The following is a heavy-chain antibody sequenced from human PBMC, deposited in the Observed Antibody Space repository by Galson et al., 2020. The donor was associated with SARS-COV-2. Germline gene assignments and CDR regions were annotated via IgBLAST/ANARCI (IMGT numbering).Heavy chain of an antibody. CDR1: GDSVSSNSGA. CDR3: ARGTHASGMDV. J-gene: IGHJ6*02. Sequence: SQTLSLTSAIPGDSVSSNSGAWNWIRQSPSRGLEWLGRTYYRSKWYNDYAVSVKSRITINPDTSKNQFSLQLDSVTPEDTALYYCARGTHASGMDVWGQGTTVTVSS. CDR2: TYYRSKWYN. V-gene: IGHV6-1*01.